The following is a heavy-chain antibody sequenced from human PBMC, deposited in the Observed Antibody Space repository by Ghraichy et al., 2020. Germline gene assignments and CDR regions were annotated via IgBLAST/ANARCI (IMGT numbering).Heavy chain of an antibody. CDR2: INPNSGGT. D-gene: IGHD6-13*01. CDR3: ARETIYSSSWYGVYYYGMDV. J-gene: IGHJ6*02. Sequence: ASVKVSCKASGYTFTGYYMHWVRQAPGQGLEWMGWINPNSGGTNYAQKFQGWVTMTRDTSISTAYMELSRLRSDDTAVYYCARETIYSSSWYGVYYYGMDVWGQGTTVTVSS. V-gene: IGHV1-2*04. CDR1: GYTFTGYY.